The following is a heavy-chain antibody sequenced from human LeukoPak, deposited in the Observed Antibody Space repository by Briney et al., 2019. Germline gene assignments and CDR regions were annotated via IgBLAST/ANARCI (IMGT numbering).Heavy chain of an antibody. J-gene: IGHJ6*02. CDR3: ATDQRGAGLGFRYGSGSYNGLDV. V-gene: IGHV1-24*01. Sequence: ASVKASCKVSGYTLTDLSMHWVRQAPGKGLEWMGDFGPEDGETLYAQKFQGRVSMTEDTSTDTAYMELSSLRPEDTAVYYCATDQRGAGLGFRYGSGSYNGLDVWGQGTTVTVSS. D-gene: IGHD3-10*01. CDR1: GYTLTDLS. CDR2: FGPEDGET.